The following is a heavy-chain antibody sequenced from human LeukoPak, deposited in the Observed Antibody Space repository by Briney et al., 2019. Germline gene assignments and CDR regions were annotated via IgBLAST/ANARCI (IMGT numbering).Heavy chain of an antibody. D-gene: IGHD4-17*01. V-gene: IGHV3-9*01. J-gene: IGHJ3*02. CDR1: GFTFDDYA. CDR2: ISWNSGSI. CDR3: AKDRVEGWAMTTVTGDAFDI. Sequence: GGSLRLSCAASGFTFDDYAMHWVRQAPGKGLEWVSGISWNSGSIGYADSVKGRFTISRDNAKNSLYLQMNSLRAEDTALYYCAKDRVEGWAMTTVTGDAFDIWGQGTVVTVSS.